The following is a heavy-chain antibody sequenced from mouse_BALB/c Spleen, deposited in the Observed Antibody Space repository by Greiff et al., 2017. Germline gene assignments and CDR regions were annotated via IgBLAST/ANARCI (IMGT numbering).Heavy chain of an antibody. Sequence: EVQGVASGGGLVQPGGSRKLSCAASGFTFSSFGMHWVRQAPEKGLEWVAYISSGSSTIYYADTVKGRFTISRDNPKNTLFLQMTSLRSEDTAMYYCARSDGSLAWFAYWGQGTLVTVSA. J-gene: IGHJ3*01. D-gene: IGHD1-2*01. V-gene: IGHV5-17*02. CDR3: ARSDGSLAWFAY. CDR2: ISSGSSTI. CDR1: GFTFSSFG.